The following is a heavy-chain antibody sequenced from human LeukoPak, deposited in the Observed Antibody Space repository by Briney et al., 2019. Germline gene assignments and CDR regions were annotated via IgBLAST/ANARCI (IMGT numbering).Heavy chain of an antibody. CDR1: GYTFISYD. CDR3: APLAARPMGGDY. J-gene: IGHJ4*02. V-gene: IGHV1-2*02. CDR2: MNPNSGGT. Sequence: VASVKVSCKASGYTFISYDINWVRQATGQGLEWMGWMNPNSGGTNYAQKFQGRVTMTRDTSISTAYMELSRLRSDDTAVYYCAPLAARPMGGDYWGQGTLVTVSS. D-gene: IGHD6-6*01.